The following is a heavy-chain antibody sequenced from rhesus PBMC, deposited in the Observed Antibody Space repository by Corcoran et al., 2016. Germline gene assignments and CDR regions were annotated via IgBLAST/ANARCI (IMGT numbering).Heavy chain of an antibody. J-gene: IGHJ5-2*02. V-gene: IGHV3-118*01. Sequence: EVQLVESGGGLVQPGGSLRLSCAASGFTFSSSAMHWVRQASGKGLEWVGRNRSKSNNYETGCVASVKDRFTNSRDDSKNTAYLQMNSLKTEDTAVYYGARSLNTVTLDVWGRGVLVTVSS. CDR1: GFTFSSSA. D-gene: IGHD4-23*01. CDR2: NRSKSNNYET. CDR3: ARSLNTVTLDV.